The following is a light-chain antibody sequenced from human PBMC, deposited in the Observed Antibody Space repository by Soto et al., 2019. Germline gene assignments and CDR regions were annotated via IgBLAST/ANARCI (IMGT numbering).Light chain of an antibody. CDR1: QSVTGN. Sequence: EVVMTQSPATLSVSPGERATLSCRASQSVTGNLAWDQQKPGQAPRLLIYGATTRATGIPASFSGSGSGTEFTLTLSSLQSEDCAVYYCQQYHDWPPLTFGQGTRLEIK. V-gene: IGKV3-15*01. CDR2: GAT. CDR3: QQYHDWPPLT. J-gene: IGKJ5*01.